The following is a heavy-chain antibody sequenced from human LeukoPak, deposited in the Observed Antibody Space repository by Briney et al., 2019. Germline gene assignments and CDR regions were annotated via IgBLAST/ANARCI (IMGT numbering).Heavy chain of an antibody. V-gene: IGHV3-23*01. CDR1: GFTFSRYA. CDR3: AEGFKANDY. Sequence: PGGSLRLSCAASGFTFSRYAMGWVRQAPGKGLEWVSAIRVGGDSTYYADSVKGRFTISRDNSKNTLSLQMNSLRAEDTAVYYCAEGFKANDYWGQGTLVTVSS. CDR2: IRVGGDST. J-gene: IGHJ4*02.